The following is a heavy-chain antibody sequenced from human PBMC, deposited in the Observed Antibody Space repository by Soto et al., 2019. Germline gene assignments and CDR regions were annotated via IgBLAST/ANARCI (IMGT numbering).Heavy chain of an antibody. CDR2: ITYEGSNK. D-gene: IGHD1-1*01. Sequence: QEQLVESGGGVGQPGRSLRLSCAASGFIFAKYGMHWVREAPGKGLEWVALITYEGSNKYYADAVKGRFTISRDNAKDMLSLQMDSLRGEDTAVYYCAKARGANNWANYYGLDVWGQGTPVTVSS. CDR3: AKARGANNWANYYGLDV. J-gene: IGHJ6*02. CDR1: GFIFAKYG. V-gene: IGHV3-30*18.